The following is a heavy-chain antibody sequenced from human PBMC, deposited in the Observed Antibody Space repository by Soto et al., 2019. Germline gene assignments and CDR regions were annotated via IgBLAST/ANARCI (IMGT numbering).Heavy chain of an antibody. CDR2: ISGSGGST. V-gene: IGHV3-23*01. D-gene: IGHD3-22*01. CDR3: GKVAGSGYYTVER. CDR1: GVSFSSYS. J-gene: IGHJ4*02. Sequence: PGGSLGLSCAASGVSFSSYSMSWVRQAPGKGLEWVSAISGSGGSTYYADSVKGRFTISRDSAKNTLYLQMDSLRVEDTAVYDCGKVAGSGYYTVERWGQGTLVSVSS.